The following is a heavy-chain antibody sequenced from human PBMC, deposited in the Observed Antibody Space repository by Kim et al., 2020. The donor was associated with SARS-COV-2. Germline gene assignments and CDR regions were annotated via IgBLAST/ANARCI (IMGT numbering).Heavy chain of an antibody. J-gene: IGHJ6*02. Sequence: GGSLRLSCAASGFTFSSYAMSWVRQAPGKGLEWVSAISGGGGSTYYADSVKGRFTISRDNSKNTLYLQMNSLRAEDTAVYYCAKEFSQQLGRRRYYYYGMDVWGQGTTVTVSS. CDR3: AKEFSQQLGRRRYYYYGMDV. CDR1: GFTFSSYA. CDR2: ISGGGGST. V-gene: IGHV3-23*01. D-gene: IGHD6-13*01.